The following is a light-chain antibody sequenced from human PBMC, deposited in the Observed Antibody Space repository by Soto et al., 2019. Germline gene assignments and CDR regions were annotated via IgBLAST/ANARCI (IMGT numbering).Light chain of an antibody. CDR2: AAS. CDR3: QHSYSTPRT. Sequence: DIQMTQSPSSLSASVGARVTITCRASQSISSYFNRYQQKPGKAPKLLIYAASSLQSGVPSRFSGSGSGADCTLTISTLQPEEFATYDEQHSYSTPRTFGQGTKVVSK. V-gene: IGKV1-39*01. CDR1: QSISSY. J-gene: IGKJ2*01.